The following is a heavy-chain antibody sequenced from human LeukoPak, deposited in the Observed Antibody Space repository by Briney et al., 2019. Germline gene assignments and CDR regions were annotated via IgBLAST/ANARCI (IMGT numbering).Heavy chain of an antibody. CDR1: GYTFTGNY. CDR3: SRVDYYDSSGPY. V-gene: IGHV1-2*02. Sequence: ASVKVSCKASGYTFTGNYIHWVRQAPGQGLEWMGWINPNSGGTNFAQKFQGRVTMTRDTSISTAYMELSRLRSDDTAVYYCSRVDYYDSSGPYWGQGTLVTVSS. J-gene: IGHJ4*02. D-gene: IGHD3-22*01. CDR2: INPNSGGT.